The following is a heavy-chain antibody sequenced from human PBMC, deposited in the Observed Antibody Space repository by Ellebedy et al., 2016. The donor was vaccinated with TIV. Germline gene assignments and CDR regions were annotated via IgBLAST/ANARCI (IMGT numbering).Heavy chain of an antibody. CDR2: ISRSGDST. CDR1: GFTFSNYD. CDR3: ANRPYYDSGGYPLD. J-gene: IGHJ4*02. D-gene: IGHD3-22*01. V-gene: IGHV3-23*01. Sequence: GESLKISCAASGFTFSNYDMTWVRQVPGKGLEWVSSISRSGDSTYYAGSVKGRFTISRGNSKNTLYLQMNSLRAEDTAVYYCANRPYYDSGGYPLDWGQGTLVTVSS.